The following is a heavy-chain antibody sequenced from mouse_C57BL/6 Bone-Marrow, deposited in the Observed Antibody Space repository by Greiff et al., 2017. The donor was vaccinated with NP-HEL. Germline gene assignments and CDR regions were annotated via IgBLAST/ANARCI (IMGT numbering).Heavy chain of an antibody. V-gene: IGHV5-15*01. Sequence: DVMLVESGGGLVQPGGSLKLSCAASGFTFSDYGMAWVRQAPRKGPEWVAFISNLAYSIYYADTVTGRFTISRENAKNTLYLEMSSLRSEDTAMYYCARQGFITTVVANAMDYWGQGTSVTVSS. D-gene: IGHD1-1*01. CDR1: GFTFSDYG. CDR2: ISNLAYSI. CDR3: ARQGFITTVVANAMDY. J-gene: IGHJ4*01.